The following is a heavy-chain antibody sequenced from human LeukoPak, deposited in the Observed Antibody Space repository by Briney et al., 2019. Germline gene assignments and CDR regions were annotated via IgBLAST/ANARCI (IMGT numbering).Heavy chain of an antibody. D-gene: IGHD6-19*01. J-gene: IGHJ4*02. CDR1: GYTFTGYY. CDR2: INPNSGGT. V-gene: IGHV1-2*02. CDR3: ARALGAVAGSPFDY. Sequence: GASVKVSCKASGYTFTGYYMHWVRQAPGRGLEWMGWINPNSGGTNYAQKFQGRVAMTRDTSISTAYMELSRLRSDDTAVYYCARALGAVAGSPFDYWGQGTLVTVSS.